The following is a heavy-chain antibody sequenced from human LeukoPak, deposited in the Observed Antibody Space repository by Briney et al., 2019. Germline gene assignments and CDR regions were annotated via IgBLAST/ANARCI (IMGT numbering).Heavy chain of an antibody. J-gene: IGHJ4*02. D-gene: IGHD3-3*01. CDR1: GFTFSSYD. Sequence: GESLKIPCAASGFTFSSYDMHWVRQAPGKGLEWVAVIWYDGSNKYYADSVKGRFTISRDNSKNTLYLQMNSLRAEDTAVYYCAREHDFWSGYWEFDYWGQGTLVTVSS. CDR2: IWYDGSNK. CDR3: AREHDFWSGYWEFDY. V-gene: IGHV3-33*01.